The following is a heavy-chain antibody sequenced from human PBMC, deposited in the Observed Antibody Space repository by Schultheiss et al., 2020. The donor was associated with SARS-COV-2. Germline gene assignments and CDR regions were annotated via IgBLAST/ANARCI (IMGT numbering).Heavy chain of an antibody. D-gene: IGHD2-2*02. CDR2: IIPIFGTA. J-gene: IGHJ6*02. CDR1: GGTFSSYA. CDR3: ARPAAIPRALDV. Sequence: SVKVSCKASGGTFSSYAISWVRQAPGQGLEWMGGIIPIFGTANYAQKFQGRVTITADESTSTAYMELSSLRSEDTAVYYCARPAAIPRALDVWGQGTTVTVSS. V-gene: IGHV1-69*13.